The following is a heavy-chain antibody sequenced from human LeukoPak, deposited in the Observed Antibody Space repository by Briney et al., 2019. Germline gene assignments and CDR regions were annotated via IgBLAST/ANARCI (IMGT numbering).Heavy chain of an antibody. V-gene: IGHV3-23*01. CDR1: GFTFSYSW. D-gene: IGHD6-13*01. J-gene: IGHJ4*02. CDR2: ISGSGGST. CDR3: AKEVSSLVDY. Sequence: GGSLRLSCAASGFTFSYSWMSWVRQAPGKGLEWVSAISGSGGSTYYADSVKGRFTISRDNSKNTLYLQMNSLRAEDTAVYYCAKEVSSLVDYWGQGTLVTVSS.